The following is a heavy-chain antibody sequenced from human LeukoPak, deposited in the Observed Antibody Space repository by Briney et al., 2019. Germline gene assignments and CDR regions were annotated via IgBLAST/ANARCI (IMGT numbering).Heavy chain of an antibody. CDR2: IGGSGGGT. J-gene: IGHJ4*02. CDR1: GFTFSTSA. V-gene: IGHV3-23*01. Sequence: PGGSLRLSCAASGFTFSTSAMNWVRQAPEKGLEWVSTIGGSGGGTYYTDSVKGRFTISRDTSENTLYLQMDSLRAEDTAVYYCSRGWTTGDYWGQGTLVTVSS. CDR3: SRGWTTGDY. D-gene: IGHD3-10*01.